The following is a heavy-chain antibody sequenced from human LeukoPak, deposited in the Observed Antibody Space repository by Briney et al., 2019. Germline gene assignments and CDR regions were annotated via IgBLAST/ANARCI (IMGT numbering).Heavy chain of an antibody. CDR1: GFTFSTYA. D-gene: IGHD1-20*01. V-gene: IGHV3-48*02. CDR3: AGDHNYCFDY. J-gene: IGHJ4*02. CDR2: IYSGSSTI. Sequence: GGSLRLSCAASGFTFSTYAMSWVRQAPGKGLEWISYIYSGSSTIHYADSVKGRFTISRDNAKNSLYLQMNSLRDEDTAVYYCAGDHNYCFDYWGQGTVVTVSS.